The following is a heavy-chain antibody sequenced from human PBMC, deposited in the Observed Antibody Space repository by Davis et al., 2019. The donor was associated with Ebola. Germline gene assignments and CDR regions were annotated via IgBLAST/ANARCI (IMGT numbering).Heavy chain of an antibody. CDR3: ARDRYFDSSGFYFESEF. J-gene: IGHJ6*02. V-gene: IGHV1-69*06. CDR2: VNPISGTS. Sequence: AASVKVSCKASGGTFSSYSISWMRQAPGQGLEWLGGVNPISGTSNYAQKFQGRVMITADKSTDTAYMELSSLRSEDTAVYYCARDRYFDSSGFYFESEFWGQGTTVTVSS. D-gene: IGHD3-22*01. CDR1: GGTFSSYS.